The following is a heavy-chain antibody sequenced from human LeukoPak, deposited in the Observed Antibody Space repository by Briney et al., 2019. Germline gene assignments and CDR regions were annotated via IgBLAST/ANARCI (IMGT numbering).Heavy chain of an antibody. D-gene: IGHD3-22*01. CDR3: ARDRYYYDSSGYYADAFDI. V-gene: IGHV4-39*07. CDR2: IYYSGST. J-gene: IGHJ3*02. CDR1: GGSISSSSYY. Sequence: SETLSLTCTVSGGSISSSSYYWGWIRQPPGKGLEWIGSIYYSGSTNYNPSLKSRVTISVDTSKNQFSLKLSSVTAADTAVYYCARDRYYYDSSGYYADAFDIWGQGTMVTVSS.